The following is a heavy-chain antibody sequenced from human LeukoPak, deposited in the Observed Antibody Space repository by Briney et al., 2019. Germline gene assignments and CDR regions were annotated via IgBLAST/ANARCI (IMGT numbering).Heavy chain of an antibody. D-gene: IGHD2-2*01. J-gene: IGHJ4*02. CDR3: AKREGIVVVPAAAFDY. V-gene: IGHV3-23*01. CDR2: ISGSGGNA. Sequence: AGSLRLSCAASGFTFSSYAMSWVRQAPGKGLEWVSAISGSGGNAYYADSVKGRFTISRDNSKNTLYLQMNSLRAEDTAVYYCAKREGIVVVPAAAFDYWGQGTLVTVSS. CDR1: GFTFSSYA.